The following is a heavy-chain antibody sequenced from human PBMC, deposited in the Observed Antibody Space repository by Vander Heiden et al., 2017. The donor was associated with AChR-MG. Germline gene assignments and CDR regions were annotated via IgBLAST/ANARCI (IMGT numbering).Heavy chain of an antibody. CDR1: GGSISSSSYY. CDR3: ATPHDSGPLDY. Sequence: QLQLQESGPGLVKPSETLSLTCTVSGGSISSSSYYWGWIRQPPGKGLEWIGSIYYSGSTYYNPSLKSRVTISVDTSKNQFSLKLSSVTAADTAVYYCATPHDSGPLDYWGQGTLVTVSS. J-gene: IGHJ4*02. V-gene: IGHV4-39*01. CDR2: IYYSGST. D-gene: IGHD6-19*01.